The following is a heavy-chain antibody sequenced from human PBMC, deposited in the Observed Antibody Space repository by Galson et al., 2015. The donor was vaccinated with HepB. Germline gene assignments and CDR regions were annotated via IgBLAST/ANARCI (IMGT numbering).Heavy chain of an antibody. CDR3: ARETLVTIFDY. CDR2: ISAHSGKT. V-gene: IGHV1-18*04. D-gene: IGHD2-21*02. Sequence: SVKVSCKGSGYSFSDYGISWVRQAPGQGLEWMGWISAHSGKTKYSQSVQDRVTMTTDTSTSTAYMELRNLTSDDTAVYCCARETLVTIFDYWGQGTLVTVSS. CDR1: GYSFSDYG. J-gene: IGHJ4*02.